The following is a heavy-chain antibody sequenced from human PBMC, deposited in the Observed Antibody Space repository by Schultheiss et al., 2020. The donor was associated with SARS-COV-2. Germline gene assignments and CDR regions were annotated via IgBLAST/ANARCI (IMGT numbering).Heavy chain of an antibody. CDR3: AREGSSVGGTDY. CDR2: ISGSGGST. V-gene: IGHV3-23*01. Sequence: GGSLRLSCAASGFTFSSYAMHWVRQAPGKGLEWVSAISGSGGSTYYADSVKGRFTISRDNSKNTLYLQMNCLRAEDTAVYYCAREGSSVGGTDYWGQGTLVTVSS. J-gene: IGHJ4*02. D-gene: IGHD1-1*01. CDR1: GFTFSSYA.